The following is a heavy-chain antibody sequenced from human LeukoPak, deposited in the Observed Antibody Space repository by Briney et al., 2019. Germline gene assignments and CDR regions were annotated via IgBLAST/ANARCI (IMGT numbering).Heavy chain of an antibody. Sequence: GGSLRLSCAASGFTFSTYSMNWVRQAPGKGLEWVSSISSSSSYIYYADSVQGRFTISRDNARNSLFLQMNSLRAEDTAVYYCARDREHYDILTGYYWYYYYMDVWGKGTTVTVSS. V-gene: IGHV3-21*01. J-gene: IGHJ6*03. CDR1: GFTFSTYS. CDR2: ISSSSSYI. CDR3: ARDREHYDILTGYYWYYYYMDV. D-gene: IGHD3-9*01.